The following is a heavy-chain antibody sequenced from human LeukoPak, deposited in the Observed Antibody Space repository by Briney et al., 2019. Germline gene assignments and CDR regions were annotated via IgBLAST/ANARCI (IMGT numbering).Heavy chain of an antibody. Sequence: AGGSLRLSCAASGFTFSSYSMNWVRQAPGKGLEWVSSISSSSSYIYYADSVKGRFTISRDNAKNSLYLQMNSLRAEDTAVYYCARDYVQLWPTTFYYYYHGMDVWGQGTTVTVSS. CDR3: ARDYVQLWPTTFYYYYHGMDV. CDR1: GFTFSSYS. V-gene: IGHV3-21*01. J-gene: IGHJ6*02. D-gene: IGHD5-18*01. CDR2: ISSSSSYI.